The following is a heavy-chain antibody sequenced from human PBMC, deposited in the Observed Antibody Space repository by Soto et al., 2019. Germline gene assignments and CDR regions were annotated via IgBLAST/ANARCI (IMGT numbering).Heavy chain of an antibody. D-gene: IGHD3-22*01. CDR1: GDSIGTGGYY. Sequence: QVQLQESGPGLVKPSQTLSLTCTVSGDSIGTGGYYWAWIRQHPGKGPEWIGYIHYSGNTYYNPSLKSRLTISLDTSKNQVSLHLSSVTAADTAVYYCATNHDDISGRTPLLFDSWGQGTLVTVSS. J-gene: IGHJ4*02. V-gene: IGHV4-31*03. CDR2: IHYSGNT. CDR3: ATNHDDISGRTPLLFDS.